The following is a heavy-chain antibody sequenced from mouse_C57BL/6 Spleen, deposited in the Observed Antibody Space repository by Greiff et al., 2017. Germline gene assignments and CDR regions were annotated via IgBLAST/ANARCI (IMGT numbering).Heavy chain of an antibody. J-gene: IGHJ4*01. Sequence: DVMLVESGGGLVKPGGSLKLSCAASGFTFSDYGMHWVRQAPEKGLEWVAYISSGSSTIYYADTVKGRFTISRDNAKNTLFLQMTSLRSEDTAMYYCATLRHYYAMDYWGQGTSVTVSS. CDR3: ATLRHYYAMDY. D-gene: IGHD2-12*01. CDR2: ISSGSSTI. V-gene: IGHV5-17*01. CDR1: GFTFSDYG.